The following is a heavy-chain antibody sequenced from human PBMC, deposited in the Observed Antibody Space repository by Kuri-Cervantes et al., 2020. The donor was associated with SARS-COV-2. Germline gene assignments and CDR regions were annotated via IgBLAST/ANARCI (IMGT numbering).Heavy chain of an antibody. Sequence: SETLSLTCTVSGGSISSGDYSWSWIRQPPGKALQWIGYIYQGGHTYYSPSLMSRATISVDTSKNQFSLKLSSVTAADTAVYYCARGGIAVAGVDYWGQGTLVTVSS. CDR1: GGSISSGDYS. CDR2: IYQGGHT. D-gene: IGHD6-19*01. CDR3: ARGGIAVAGVDY. V-gene: IGHV4-30-2*01. J-gene: IGHJ4*02.